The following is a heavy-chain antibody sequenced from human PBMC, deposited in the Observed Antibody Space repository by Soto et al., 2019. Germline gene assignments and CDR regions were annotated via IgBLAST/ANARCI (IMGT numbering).Heavy chain of an antibody. CDR3: ARDSGTWD. V-gene: IGHV4-39*02. CDR1: GGSISSSSYY. Sequence: PSETLSLTCTVSGGSISSSSYYWGWIRQPPGKGLEWIGSIYYSGSTYYNPSLKSRVTISIDTSKNQFSLKLISVTAADTAVYYCARDSGTWDWGQGTLVTVSS. CDR2: IYYSGST. J-gene: IGHJ4*02. D-gene: IGHD1-26*01.